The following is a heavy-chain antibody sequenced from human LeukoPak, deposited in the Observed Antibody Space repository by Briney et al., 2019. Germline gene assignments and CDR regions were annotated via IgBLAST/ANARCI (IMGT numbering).Heavy chain of an antibody. D-gene: IGHD3-22*01. Sequence: GASVKVSCKVSGYTLTELSMHWVRQAPGKGLEWMGGFDPEDGETIYAQKFQGRVTMTEDTSTDTAYMELSSLRSEDTAVYYCATDPLHYYDSSDYLTSLDYWGQGTLVTVSS. CDR2: FDPEDGET. J-gene: IGHJ4*02. CDR3: ATDPLHYYDSSDYLTSLDY. CDR1: GYTLTELS. V-gene: IGHV1-24*01.